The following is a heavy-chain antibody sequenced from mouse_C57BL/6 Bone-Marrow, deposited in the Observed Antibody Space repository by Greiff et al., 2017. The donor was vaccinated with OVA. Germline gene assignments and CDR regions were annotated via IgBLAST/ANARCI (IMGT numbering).Heavy chain of an antibody. CDR1: GYAFSSSW. J-gene: IGHJ4*01. CDR3: ARERAYDGYPYAMDY. CDR2: IYPGDGDT. Sequence: QVQLQQSGPELVKPGASVKISYKASGYAFSSSWMNWVKQRPGKGLEWIGRIYPGDGDTNYNGKFKGKATLTADKSSSTAYMQLSSLTSEDSAVYFCARERAYDGYPYAMDYWGQGTSVTVSS. D-gene: IGHD2-3*01. V-gene: IGHV1-82*01.